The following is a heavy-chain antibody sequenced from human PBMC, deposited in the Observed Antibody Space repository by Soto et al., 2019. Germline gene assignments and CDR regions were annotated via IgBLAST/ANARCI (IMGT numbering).Heavy chain of an antibody. J-gene: IGHJ4*02. CDR1: GLTFSRSW. V-gene: IGHV3-74*01. Sequence: EVQLVESGGGLVQPGGSLRLSCAASGLTFSRSWMHWVRQVPGKGLEWVSRINTDGSGTIYADSVKGRFTISRDNARNTLYLQMNSLRAEDTAMYYCARDQSVTGPTTVDYWGQGTLVTVSS. CDR3: ARDQSVTGPTTVDY. D-gene: IGHD6-19*01. CDR2: INTDGSGT.